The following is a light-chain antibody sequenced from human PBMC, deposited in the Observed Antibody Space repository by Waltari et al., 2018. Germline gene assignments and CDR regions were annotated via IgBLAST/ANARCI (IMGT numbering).Light chain of an antibody. CDR2: AAS. V-gene: IGKV3-11*01. CDR3: QQRSNWPGT. J-gene: IGKJ1*01. Sequence: DIVLTQSPATLSLSRGERATLSCRARQSVRNFLAWYQQRPGQAPRLLIHAASNRATGIPARFSGSGSETDFTLTISSLEPEDFAVYYCQQRSNWPGTFGQGTKVEIK. CDR1: QSVRNF.